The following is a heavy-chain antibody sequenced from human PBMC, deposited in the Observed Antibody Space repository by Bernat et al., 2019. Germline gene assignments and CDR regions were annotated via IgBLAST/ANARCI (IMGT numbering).Heavy chain of an antibody. CDR3: TRQGPEKRYNWNWVAFDI. V-gene: IGHV3-73*02. J-gene: IGHJ3*02. CDR2: IRSKANSYAT. Sequence: VQLVESGGGLVQPGGSLKLSCAASGFTFSGSAMHWVRQASGKGLEWVGRIRSKANSYATAYAASVKGRFTISRDDSKNTAYLQMNSLKTEDTAVYYCTRQGPEKRYNWNWVAFDIWGQGTMVTVSS. D-gene: IGHD1-1*01. CDR1: GFTFSGSA.